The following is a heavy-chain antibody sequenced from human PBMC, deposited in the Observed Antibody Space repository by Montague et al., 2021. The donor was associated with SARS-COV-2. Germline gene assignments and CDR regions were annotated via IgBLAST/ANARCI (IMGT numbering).Heavy chain of an antibody. CDR1: GDSITYFY. D-gene: IGHD5-18*01. Sequence: SETLSLTCTVSGDSITYFYWNWIWKPAGNGMEWIGRISAGGGANYNSSLTRRVTMSMDTSKNQFSLRLRSVTAAATAVYFCARLSWIPTAEPLTFDYWGQGALVTISS. V-gene: IGHV4-4*07. J-gene: IGHJ4*02. CDR2: ISAGGGA. CDR3: ARLSWIPTAEPLTFDY.